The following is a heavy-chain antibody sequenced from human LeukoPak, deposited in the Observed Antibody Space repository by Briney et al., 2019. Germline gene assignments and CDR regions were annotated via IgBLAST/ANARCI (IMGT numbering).Heavy chain of an antibody. V-gene: IGHV4-34*01. D-gene: IGHD2-2*01. CDR3: ARGQVPAARYYNWFVR. Sequence: SETLSLTSAVYGWTFYDYYWDWYRQPPGKGLEWIGEINARGDTNYNPSLKSRVTISVDTSKKQFSLRLTSMIAADTALYYCARGQVPAARYYNWFVRWGGGTLVTVSS. CDR1: GWTFYDYY. J-gene: IGHJ5*02. CDR2: INARGDT.